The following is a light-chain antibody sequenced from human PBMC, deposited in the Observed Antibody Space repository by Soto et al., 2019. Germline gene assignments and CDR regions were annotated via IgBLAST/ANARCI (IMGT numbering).Light chain of an antibody. CDR1: QTVERW. CDR3: QQYKDYVYT. V-gene: IGKV1-5*01. Sequence: DIQMTQSPSTLSASVGDRVTITCRASQTVERWFAWYQQKPGKAPKLLISDVSTLERGVPSRFSGSGSATEFTLIINGLQPDDFATYYCQQYKDYVYTFGQGTKVESK. J-gene: IGKJ2*01. CDR2: DVS.